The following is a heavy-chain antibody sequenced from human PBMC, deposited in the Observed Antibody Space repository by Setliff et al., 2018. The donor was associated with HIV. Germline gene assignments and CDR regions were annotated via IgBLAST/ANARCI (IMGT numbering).Heavy chain of an antibody. J-gene: IGHJ3*02. Sequence: PGGSLRLSCAASGFTFSTYAMSWVRQAPGKGLEWVSAISGGSGRTYYVATVKGRFTISRGDSKNTLYLQMNSLRAEDTGIYYCAKDRNFPNDAFDTWGQGTMVTVSS. V-gene: IGHV3-23*01. CDR3: AKDRNFPNDAFDT. CDR2: ISGGSGRT. CDR1: GFTFSTYA.